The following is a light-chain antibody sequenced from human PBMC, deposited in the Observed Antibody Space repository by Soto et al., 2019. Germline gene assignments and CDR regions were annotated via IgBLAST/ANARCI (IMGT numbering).Light chain of an antibody. CDR3: CSYAGSYTPTYV. CDR2: DVS. J-gene: IGLJ1*01. V-gene: IGLV2-11*01. Sequence: QSVLTQPRSVSGSPGQSVTISCTGTSSDVGGYNYVSWYQQHPGKAPKLMIYDVSKRPSGVPDRFSGSKSGNTASLTISWLQAEDEADYYCCSYAGSYTPTYVFGTGTKVTVL. CDR1: SSDVGGYNY.